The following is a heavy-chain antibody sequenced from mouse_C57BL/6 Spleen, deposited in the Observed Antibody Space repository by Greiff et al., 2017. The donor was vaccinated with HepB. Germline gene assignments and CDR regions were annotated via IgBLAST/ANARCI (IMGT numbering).Heavy chain of an antibody. V-gene: IGHV1-15*01. J-gene: IGHJ2*01. D-gene: IGHD4-1*02. CDR1: GYTFTDYE. CDR2: IDPETGGT. CDR3: TRQLGQEGFDY. Sequence: QVQLKQSGAELVRPGASVTLSCKASGYTFTDYEMHWVKQTPVHGLEWIGAIDPETGGTAYNQKFKGKAILTADKSSSTAYMELRSLTSEDSAVYYCTRQLGQEGFDYWGQGTTLTVSS.